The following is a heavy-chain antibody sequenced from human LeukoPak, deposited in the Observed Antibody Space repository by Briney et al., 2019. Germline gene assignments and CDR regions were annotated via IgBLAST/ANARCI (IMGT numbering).Heavy chain of an antibody. CDR3: ARAEPDGWFDP. CDR2: IYHSGST. D-gene: IGHD1-14*01. V-gene: IGHV4-30-2*05. J-gene: IGHJ5*02. Sequence: SQTLSLTCAVSGGSISSGGYSWSWIRQPPGKGLEWIGYIYHSGSTYYNPSLKSRVTISVDTSKKQFSLRLSSVTAADTAVYHCARAEPDGWFDPWGQGTLVTVSS. CDR1: GGSISSGGYS.